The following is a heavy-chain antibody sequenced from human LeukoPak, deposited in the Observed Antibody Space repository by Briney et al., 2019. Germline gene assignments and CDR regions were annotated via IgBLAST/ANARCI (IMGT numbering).Heavy chain of an antibody. CDR3: ASPLGYCSRTDCYGDY. CDR2: IHYSGST. V-gene: IGHV4-39*01. CDR1: GGSMSSSSYY. D-gene: IGHD2-2*01. J-gene: IGHJ4*02. Sequence: KPSETLSLTCTVSGGSMSSSSYYWGWIRQPPGKGLEWIGSIHYSGSTYYNPSLESRVTISVDTSKNQFSLKLNSVTAADTAVYYCASPLGYCSRTDCYGDYWGQGTLVTVSS.